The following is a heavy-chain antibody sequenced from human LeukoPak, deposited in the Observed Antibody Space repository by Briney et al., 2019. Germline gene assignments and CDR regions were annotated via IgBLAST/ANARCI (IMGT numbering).Heavy chain of an antibody. J-gene: IGHJ4*02. V-gene: IGHV3-23*01. CDR3: AKGTYGSGTYGAHDY. D-gene: IGHD3-10*01. Sequence: GGSLRLSCAASGFTFDDYAMHWVRQAPGKGLEWVSTISGSGDFTYYADSVRGRFTISRDNSKNTLYLQMNSLRAEDTAVYYCAKGTYGSGTYGAHDYWGQGTLVTVSS. CDR1: GFTFDDYA. CDR2: ISGSGDFT.